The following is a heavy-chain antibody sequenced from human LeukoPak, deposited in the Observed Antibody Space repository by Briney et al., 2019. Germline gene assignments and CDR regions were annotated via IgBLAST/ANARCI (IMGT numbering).Heavy chain of an antibody. CDR1: GGSISSSSYY. Sequence: MPSETLSLTCTVSGGSISSSSYYWGWIRQPPGKGLEWIGSIYYSGSTNYNPSLKSRVTMSVDTSKNQFSLKLSSVTAADTAVYYCARDVEIYSSWYYYYYMDVWGKGTTVTVSS. D-gene: IGHD6-13*01. J-gene: IGHJ6*03. CDR2: IYYSGST. CDR3: ARDVEIYSSWYYYYYMDV. V-gene: IGHV4-39*07.